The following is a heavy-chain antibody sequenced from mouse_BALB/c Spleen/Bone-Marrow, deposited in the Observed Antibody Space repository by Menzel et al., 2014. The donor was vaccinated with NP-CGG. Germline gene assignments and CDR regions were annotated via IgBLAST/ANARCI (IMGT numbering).Heavy chain of an antibody. D-gene: IGHD1-1*01. CDR2: IYPGDGDT. Sequence: QVQLQQSGAEMVRPGSSVKISCKASGYAFSNNWMNWMKQRPGLGLEWIGQIYPGDGDTNYNGKFKGKATLTADKSSSIAYMQLSSLTSEDSAVYFCHYFGSDYYVMDYWGQGTSVTVSS. J-gene: IGHJ4*01. V-gene: IGHV1-80*01. CDR3: HYFGSDYYVMDY. CDR1: GYAFSNNW.